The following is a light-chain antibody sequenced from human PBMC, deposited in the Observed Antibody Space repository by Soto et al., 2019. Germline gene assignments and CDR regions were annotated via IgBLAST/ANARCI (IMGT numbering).Light chain of an antibody. V-gene: IGKV1-8*01. CDR2: RAS. J-gene: IGKJ1*01. CDR3: QQANDWPPT. CDR1: QDISNY. Sequence: AIQMTQSPSSFSASTGDRVTISCRATQDISNYLAWYQQKPGKAPKLLIYRASVLESGVPSRFIGGGSGTEFTLTISSLQSEDFAVYYCQQANDWPPTFGQGTRV.